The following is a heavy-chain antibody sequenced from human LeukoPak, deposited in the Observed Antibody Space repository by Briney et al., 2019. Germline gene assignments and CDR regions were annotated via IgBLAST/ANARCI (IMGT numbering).Heavy chain of an antibody. Sequence: ASVKVSCKASGYTFTGYYMHWVRQAPGQGLEWMGWINPNSGGTNYAQKFQGRVTMTRDTSISTAYMELSRLRSDDTAVYYCARPYDSSGHYWGYWGQGTLVTVSS. J-gene: IGHJ4*02. CDR3: ARPYDSSGHYWGY. CDR2: INPNSGGT. V-gene: IGHV1-2*02. CDR1: GYTFTGYY. D-gene: IGHD3-22*01.